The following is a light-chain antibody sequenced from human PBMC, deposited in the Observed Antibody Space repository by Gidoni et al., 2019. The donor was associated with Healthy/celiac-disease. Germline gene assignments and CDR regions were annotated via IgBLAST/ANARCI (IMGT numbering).Light chain of an antibody. CDR2: AAS. Sequence: DIQMSHTPSSLSASVGDRVTITCRASQSISSYFNWYQQKPGKPPKLLIYAASSLQSGVPSRFSGSGSGTDFTLTISSLQPEDFATYYCRQSYSTRYTFGQGTKLEIK. CDR1: QSISSY. V-gene: IGKV1-39*01. J-gene: IGKJ2*01. CDR3: RQSYSTRYT.